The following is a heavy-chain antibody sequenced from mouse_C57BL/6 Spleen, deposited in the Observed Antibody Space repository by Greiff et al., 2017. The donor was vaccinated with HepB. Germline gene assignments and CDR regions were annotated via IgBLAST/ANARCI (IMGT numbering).Heavy chain of an antibody. J-gene: IGHJ1*03. D-gene: IGHD1-1*01. CDR1: GYTFTDYE. Sequence: LVESGAELVRPGASVTLSCKASGYTFTDYEMHWVKQTPVHGLEWIGAIDPETGGTAYNQKFKGKAILTADKSSSTAYMELRSLTSEDSAVYYCTRSGGSPYWYFDVWGTGTTVTVSS. V-gene: IGHV1-15*01. CDR2: IDPETGGT. CDR3: TRSGGSPYWYFDV.